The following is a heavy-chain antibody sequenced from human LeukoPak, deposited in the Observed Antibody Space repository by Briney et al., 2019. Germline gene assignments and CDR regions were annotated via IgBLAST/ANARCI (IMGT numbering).Heavy chain of an antibody. Sequence: ASVKVSCKASGYTFTGDYIHWVRQAPGQGLEWMGRINPNSGGTNYAQNFQGRVTMTRDTSIATAYVELSRLRSDDTAVYYCATSGLGDSNYYFDYWGQGTLVTVSS. V-gene: IGHV1-2*06. D-gene: IGHD3-10*01. J-gene: IGHJ4*02. CDR1: GYTFTGDY. CDR3: ATSGLGDSNYYFDY. CDR2: INPNSGGT.